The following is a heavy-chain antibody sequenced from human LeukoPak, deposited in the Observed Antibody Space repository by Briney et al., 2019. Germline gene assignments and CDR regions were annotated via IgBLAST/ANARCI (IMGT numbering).Heavy chain of an antibody. Sequence: SVKVSCKASGGTFSSYAISWVRQAPGQGLEWMGGIIPIFGTANYAQKFQGRVTITEDKSTSTAYMELSSLRSEDTAVYYCARAGYSGYDSLYYYYYMDVWGKGTTVTVSS. J-gene: IGHJ6*03. CDR2: IIPIFGTA. CDR3: ARAGYSGYDSLYYYYYMDV. CDR1: GGTFSSYA. V-gene: IGHV1-69*06. D-gene: IGHD5-12*01.